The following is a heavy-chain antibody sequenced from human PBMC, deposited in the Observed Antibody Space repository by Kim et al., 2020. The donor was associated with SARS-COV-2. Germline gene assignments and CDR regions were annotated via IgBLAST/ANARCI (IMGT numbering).Heavy chain of an antibody. V-gene: IGHV5-51*01. Sequence: GESLKISCKGSGYSFTSYWIGWVRQMPGKGLEWMGIIYPGDSDTRYSPSFQGQVTISADKSISTAYLQWSSLKASDTAMYYCARQGDTAMVNNWFDPWGQGTLVTVSS. CDR3: ARQGDTAMVNNWFDP. CDR2: IYPGDSDT. D-gene: IGHD5-18*01. J-gene: IGHJ5*02. CDR1: GYSFTSYW.